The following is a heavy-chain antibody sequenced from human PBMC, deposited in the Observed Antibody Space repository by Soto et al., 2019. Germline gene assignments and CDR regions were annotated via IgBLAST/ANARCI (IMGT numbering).Heavy chain of an antibody. Sequence: ASVKVSCKASGGTFSSYAISWVRQAPGQGLEWMGGIIPIFGTANYAQKFQGRVTITADESTSTAYMELSSLRSEDTAVYYCARDPGIQLWPANYYYGMDVWGQGTMVTVSS. CDR2: IIPIFGTA. D-gene: IGHD5-18*01. CDR1: GGTFSSYA. V-gene: IGHV1-69*13. CDR3: ARDPGIQLWPANYYYGMDV. J-gene: IGHJ6*02.